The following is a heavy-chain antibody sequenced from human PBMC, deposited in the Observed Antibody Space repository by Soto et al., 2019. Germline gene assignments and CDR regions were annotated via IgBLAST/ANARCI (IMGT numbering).Heavy chain of an antibody. CDR1: GFTFSDYY. J-gene: IGHJ4*02. D-gene: IGHD5-12*01. CDR2: ISSSGSST. Sequence: GGSLRLSCAASGFTFSDYYMSWIRQAPGKGLELVSYISSSGSSTYYADSVKGRFTISRDNSKNTLYLQMNSLRAEDTAVYYCAKDPPTYGGSHYFDYWGQGTLVTVSS. V-gene: IGHV3-11*01. CDR3: AKDPPTYGGSHYFDY.